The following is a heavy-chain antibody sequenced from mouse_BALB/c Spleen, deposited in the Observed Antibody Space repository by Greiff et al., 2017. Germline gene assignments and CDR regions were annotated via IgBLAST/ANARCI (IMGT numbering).Heavy chain of an antibody. Sequence: EVQGVESGGGLVQPGGSRKLSCAASGFTFSSFGMHWVRQAPEKGLEWVAYISSGSSTIYYADTVKGRFTISRDNPKNTLFLQMTSLRSEDTAMYYCATYEYDGPWFAYWGQGTLVTVSA. CDR1: GFTFSSFG. J-gene: IGHJ3*01. V-gene: IGHV5-17*02. D-gene: IGHD2-4*01. CDR2: ISSGSSTI. CDR3: ATYEYDGPWFAY.